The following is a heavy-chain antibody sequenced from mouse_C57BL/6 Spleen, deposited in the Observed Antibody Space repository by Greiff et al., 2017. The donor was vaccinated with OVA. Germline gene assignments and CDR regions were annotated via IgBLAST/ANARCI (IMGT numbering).Heavy chain of an antibody. CDR3: ARGDYYGSSLYFDY. CDR2: IYPGGGYT. V-gene: IGHV1-63*01. CDR1: GYTFTNYW. J-gene: IGHJ2*01. D-gene: IGHD1-1*01. Sequence: QVQLKESGAELVRPGTSVKMSCKASGYTFTNYWIGWAKQRPGHGLEWIGDIYPGGGYTNYNEKFKGKATLTADKSSSTAYMQFSSLTSEDSAIYYCARGDYYGSSLYFDYWGQGTTLTVSS.